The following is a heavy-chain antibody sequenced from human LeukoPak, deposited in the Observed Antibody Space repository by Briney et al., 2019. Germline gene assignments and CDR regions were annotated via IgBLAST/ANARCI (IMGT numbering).Heavy chain of an antibody. Sequence: ASVKVSCKASGYTFTGYYMHWVRQAPGQGLEWMGWINPNSGGTNYAQKFQGWVTMTRDTSISTAYMELSRLRSDDTAVYYCAGEFWLVRPRGMDVWGKGTTVTVSS. CDR1: GYTFTGYY. CDR2: INPNSGGT. J-gene: IGHJ6*04. D-gene: IGHD6-19*01. CDR3: AGEFWLVRPRGMDV. V-gene: IGHV1-2*04.